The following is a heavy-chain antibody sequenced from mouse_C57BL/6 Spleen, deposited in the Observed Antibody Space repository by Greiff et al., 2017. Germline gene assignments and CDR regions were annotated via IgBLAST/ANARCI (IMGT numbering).Heavy chain of an antibody. CDR2: INPSSGYT. J-gene: IGHJ4*01. V-gene: IGHV1-7*01. CDR3: ASERPLYDGYAMDY. Sequence: QVHVKQSGAELAKPGASVKLSCKASGYTFTSYWMHWLKQRPGQGLEWIGYINPSSGYTKYNQKFKDKATLTADKSSSTAYMQLSSLTYEDSAVYYCASERPLYDGYAMDYWGQGTSVTVSS. D-gene: IGHD2-12*01. CDR1: GYTFTSYW.